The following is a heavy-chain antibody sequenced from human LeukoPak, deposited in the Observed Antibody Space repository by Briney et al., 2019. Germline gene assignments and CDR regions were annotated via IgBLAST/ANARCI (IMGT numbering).Heavy chain of an antibody. V-gene: IGHV4-34*01. D-gene: IGHD3-10*01. CDR2: INHSGST. Sequence: SETLSLTCAVYGGSFSGYYWSWIRQPPGKGLEWIGEINHSGSTNYNPSLKSRVTISVDTSKNQFSLKLSSVTAADTAVYYCVRGVRYGSGAQGDYWGQGTLVTVSS. CDR1: GGSFSGYY. J-gene: IGHJ4*02. CDR3: VRGVRYGSGAQGDY.